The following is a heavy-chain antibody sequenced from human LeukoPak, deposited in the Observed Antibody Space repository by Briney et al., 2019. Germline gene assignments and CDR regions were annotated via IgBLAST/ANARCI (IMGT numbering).Heavy chain of an antibody. J-gene: IGHJ4*02. D-gene: IGHD3-22*01. CDR3: ARRGYHDSSGYDY. V-gene: IGHV3-7*01. Sequence: GGSLRLSCAASGFTFSSYWMSWVRQAPGKGLEWVANIKQDGSEKYYVDSVKGRFTISRDNAKNSLYLQMNSLRAEDTAVYYCARRGYHDSSGYDYWGQGTPVTVSS. CDR2: IKQDGSEK. CDR1: GFTFSSYW.